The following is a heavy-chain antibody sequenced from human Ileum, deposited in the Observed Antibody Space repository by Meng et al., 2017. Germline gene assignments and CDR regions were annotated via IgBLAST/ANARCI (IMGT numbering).Heavy chain of an antibody. CDR2: IYYSGTS. CDR3: ARHKDFFSGIWELDY. Sequence: QVQLQESGPGLVKPSETLSLTGTVSGDSISNYYWSWIRQPPGKGLEWIGYIYYSGTSAYNPSLNSRVTISLDTSKNQFSLSLSSVTAADTALYYCARHKDFFSGIWELDYWGPGTLVTVSS. D-gene: IGHD3-10*01. CDR1: GDSISNYY. V-gene: IGHV4-59*08. J-gene: IGHJ4*02.